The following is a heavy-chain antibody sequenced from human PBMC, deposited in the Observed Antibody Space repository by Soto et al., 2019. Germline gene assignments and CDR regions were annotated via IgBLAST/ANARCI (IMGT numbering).Heavy chain of an antibody. V-gene: IGHV3-23*01. CDR3: AKDDLYYYGSGSYYGIDY. CDR1: GFSFNSYG. D-gene: IGHD3-10*01. Sequence: PGGSLRLSCAASGFSFNSYGMNWVRQAPGKGLEWVSGITGSGAGTYYADSVKGRFTISRDNSKNTLYMQMNSLRAEDTAVYYCAKDDLYYYGSGSYYGIDYCGQGPLVTVYS. J-gene: IGHJ4*02. CDR2: ITGSGAGT.